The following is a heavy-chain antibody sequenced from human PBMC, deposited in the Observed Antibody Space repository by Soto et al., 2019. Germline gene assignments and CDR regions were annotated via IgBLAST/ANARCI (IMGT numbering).Heavy chain of an antibody. CDR1: GFTFSSYA. CDR2: ISGSGGST. Sequence: PGGSLRLSCAASGFTFSSYAMSWVHQAPGKGLEWVSAISGSGGSTYYADSVKGRFTISRDNSKNTLYLQMNSLRAEDTAVYYCAKDKYSGSYHSEDAFDIWGQGTMVTVSS. D-gene: IGHD1-26*01. V-gene: IGHV3-23*01. CDR3: AKDKYSGSYHSEDAFDI. J-gene: IGHJ3*02.